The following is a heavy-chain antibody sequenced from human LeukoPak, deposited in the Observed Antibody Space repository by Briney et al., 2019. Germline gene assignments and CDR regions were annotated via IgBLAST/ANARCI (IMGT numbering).Heavy chain of an antibody. CDR1: GFTFSSYA. CDR2: ISSDGGSP. J-gene: IGHJ4*02. V-gene: IGHV3-64*01. Sequence: GGSLRLSCAASGFTFSSYAMHWVRQAPGKGLEYVSGISSDGGSPFHVNSVKGRFTISRDNSKDTLYLQLGSLRSEDMAVYYCAREYCSGGRCQYYFDYWGQGTLVTVSS. D-gene: IGHD2-15*01. CDR3: AREYCSGGRCQYYFDY.